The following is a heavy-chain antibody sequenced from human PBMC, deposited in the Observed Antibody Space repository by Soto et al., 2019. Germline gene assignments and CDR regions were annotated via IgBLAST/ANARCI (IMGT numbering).Heavy chain of an antibody. J-gene: IGHJ4*02. V-gene: IGHV3-21*01. CDR2: ISSSSSYI. D-gene: IGHD2-15*01. CDR1: GFTFSSYS. Sequence: EVQLVESGGGLVKPGGSLRLSCAASGFTFSSYSMNWVRQAPGKGLEWVSSISSSSSYIYYADSVKGLFTISRDNAKNSLYLQMISMRDEDTAVYYCARRSGVIDYWGQGTLVTVSS. CDR3: ARRSGVIDY.